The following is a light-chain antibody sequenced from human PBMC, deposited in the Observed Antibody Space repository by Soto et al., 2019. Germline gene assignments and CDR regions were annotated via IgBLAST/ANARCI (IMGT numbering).Light chain of an antibody. CDR3: QQYFKLRT. V-gene: IGKV1-8*01. J-gene: IGKJ1*01. CDR2: SAS. CDR1: QDIGTY. Sequence: AIQMTQSPSSLSASAGDRVTITCRASQDIGTYLVWYQQKPGKAPNLLIYSASTLHSGGPSRFSGSGAGTVFTLTISSLQSEDSATYYCQQYFKLRTFGQGTKVELK.